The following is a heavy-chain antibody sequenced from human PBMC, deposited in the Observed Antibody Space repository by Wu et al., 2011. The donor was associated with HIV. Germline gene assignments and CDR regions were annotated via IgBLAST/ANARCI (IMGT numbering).Heavy chain of an antibody. CDR3: ARDSVVVVAARPISYYYYGMDV. CDR2: IYTSGST. D-gene: IGHD2-15*01. J-gene: IGHJ6*02. Sequence: QVQLQESGPGLVKPSETLSLTCTVSGGSISSYYWSWIRQPPGKGLEWIGHIYTSGSTNYNPSLKSRVTISVDTSKNQFSLKLSSVTAADTAVYYCARDSVVVVAARPISYYYYGMDVWGQGTTVTVSS. V-gene: IGHV4-4*09. CDR1: GGSISSYY.